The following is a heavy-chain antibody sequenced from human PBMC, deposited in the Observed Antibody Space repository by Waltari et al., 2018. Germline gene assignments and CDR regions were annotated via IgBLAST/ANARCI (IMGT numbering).Heavy chain of an antibody. Sequence: VQLVEAGGALIQPGGSLRLSCTVSAYTVIPAYMTWVRQPPGKGLEWVSVFYSGGTTYYADAVKGRFTISRDDRKNTLYLQMNSLRAEDAAVYYGASGPGWLSHWGQGTLVTVSS. J-gene: IGHJ1*01. CDR2: FYSGGTT. D-gene: IGHD5-12*01. CDR1: AYTVIPAY. CDR3: ASGPGWLSH. V-gene: IGHV3-53*01.